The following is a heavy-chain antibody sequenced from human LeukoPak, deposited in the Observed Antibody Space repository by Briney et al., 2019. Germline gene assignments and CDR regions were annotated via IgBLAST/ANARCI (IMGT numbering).Heavy chain of an antibody. J-gene: IGHJ5*02. CDR3: ARDGVTIFVAQRGEENWFDP. CDR1: GGTFSSYA. D-gene: IGHD3-3*01. V-gene: IGHV1-18*01. CDR2: ISAYNGNT. Sequence: GASVKVSCKASGGTFSSYAISWVRQAPGQGLEWMGWISAYNGNTNYAQKLQGRVTMTTDTSTSTAYMELRSLRSDDTAVYYCARDGVTIFVAQRGEENWFDPWGQGTLVTVSS.